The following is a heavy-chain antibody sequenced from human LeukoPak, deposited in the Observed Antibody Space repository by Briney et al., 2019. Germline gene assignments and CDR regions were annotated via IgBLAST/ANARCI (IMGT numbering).Heavy chain of an antibody. D-gene: IGHD6-19*01. Sequence: SETLSLTCTVSGGSISSSSYYWGWIRQPPGKGLEWIGSICYSGSTYYNPSLKSRVTISVDTSKNQFSLKLSPVTAADTAVYYCATRYSSGWFRYYYMDVWGKGTTVTVSS. V-gene: IGHV4-39*07. CDR2: ICYSGST. CDR3: ATRYSSGWFRYYYMDV. J-gene: IGHJ6*03. CDR1: GGSISSSSYY.